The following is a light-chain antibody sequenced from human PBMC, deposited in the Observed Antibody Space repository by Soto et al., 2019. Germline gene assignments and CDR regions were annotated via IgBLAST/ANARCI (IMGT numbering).Light chain of an antibody. Sequence: EIVLTQSPATLSLSPGERATLSCGASQSVSSSSLAWYQQKPGLAPRLVIPDASSRATGIPDRFSGSGSGTDFTLTISRLEPEDFAVYYCQQYGTLPWTFGQGTKVEIK. CDR1: QSVSSSS. J-gene: IGKJ1*01. V-gene: IGKV3D-20*01. CDR2: DAS. CDR3: QQYGTLPWT.